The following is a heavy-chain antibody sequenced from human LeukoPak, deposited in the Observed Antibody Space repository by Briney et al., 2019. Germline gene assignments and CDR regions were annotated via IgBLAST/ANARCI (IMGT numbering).Heavy chain of an antibody. D-gene: IGHD4-11*01. CDR1: GASISGNL. Sequence: SETLSLTCTVSGASISGNLWTWIRQPPGKGLEWIAYVYDNGDTRYHPSFTGRVSISVDLSRNQFSLKLSSVTAADTAVYYCARAKYSNCFDYWGQGTLVTVSS. CDR3: ARAKYSNCFDY. CDR2: VYDNGDT. V-gene: IGHV4-4*08. J-gene: IGHJ4*02.